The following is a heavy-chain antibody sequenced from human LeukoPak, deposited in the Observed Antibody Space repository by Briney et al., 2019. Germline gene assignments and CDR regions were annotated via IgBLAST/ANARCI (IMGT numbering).Heavy chain of an antibody. CDR1: GFTFSTYA. CDR3: AKGSSSYYFAFDI. J-gene: IGHJ3*02. D-gene: IGHD6-13*01. Sequence: GGSLRLSCSASGFTFSTYAMSWVRQAPGMGLEWVSAISDSGDSSYYADSVKGRFTISRDNSKTTLYLQMNSLRAEDTAVYYCAKGSSSYYFAFDIWGQGTMVTVSS. CDR2: ISDSGDSS. V-gene: IGHV3-23*01.